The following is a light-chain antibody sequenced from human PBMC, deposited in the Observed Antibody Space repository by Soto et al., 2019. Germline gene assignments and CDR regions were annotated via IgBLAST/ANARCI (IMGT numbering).Light chain of an antibody. CDR2: SAS. CDR1: QGISNS. Sequence: DIQMTQSPSSVSASVGDRVTITCRASQGISNSLAWFQQKPGEAPRLLIYSASSLHSGVPSRFSGSGSGTDFTRTINRRQPEDFATDYGQQGNSFPLSFGGGTKVEIK. J-gene: IGKJ4*02. V-gene: IGKV1-12*01. CDR3: QQGNSFPLS.